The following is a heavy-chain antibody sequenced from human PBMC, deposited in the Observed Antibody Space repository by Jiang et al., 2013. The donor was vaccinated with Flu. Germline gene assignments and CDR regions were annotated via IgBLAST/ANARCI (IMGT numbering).Heavy chain of an antibody. Sequence: QLVESGGGVVQPGGSLRLSCAASGFTFSSCSMHWVRQVPGKGLDWVTVITDDGTSKFYTDSVKGRFTISRDNSKNTLYLQMNSLSTEDSGVYYCARDPWKWELGQRYFDHWGQGTLVTVSS. CDR3: ARDPWKWELGQRYFDH. V-gene: IGHV3-30-3*01. CDR1: GFTFSSCS. D-gene: IGHD1-26*01. CDR2: ITDDGTSK. J-gene: IGHJ4*02.